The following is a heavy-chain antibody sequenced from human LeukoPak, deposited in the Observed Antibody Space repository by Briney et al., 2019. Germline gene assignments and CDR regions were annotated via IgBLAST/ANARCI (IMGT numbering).Heavy chain of an antibody. D-gene: IGHD7-27*01. CDR3: ARVNTGGGYFDY. Sequence: ASVKVSCKASGYTFTGYYMHWVRQAPGQGLEWMGWINPNSGGTNYAQKFQGSVTMTRDTSISTAYMELSRLRSDDTAVYYCARVNTGGGYFDYWGQGTLVTVSS. J-gene: IGHJ4*02. CDR1: GYTFTGYY. V-gene: IGHV1-2*02. CDR2: INPNSGGT.